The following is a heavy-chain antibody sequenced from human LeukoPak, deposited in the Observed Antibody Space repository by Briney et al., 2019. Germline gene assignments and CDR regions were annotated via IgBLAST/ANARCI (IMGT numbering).Heavy chain of an antibody. CDR3: AKDRWYCSSTSCYTTD. D-gene: IGHD2-2*02. CDR1: GFTFSSYW. V-gene: IGHV3-23*01. Sequence: QPGGSLRLSCAASGFTFSSYWMSWVRQAPGKGLEWVSAISGSGGSTYYADSVKGRFTISRDNSKNTLYLQMNSLRAEDTAVYYCAKDRWYCSSTSCYTTDWGQGTLVTVSS. CDR2: ISGSGGST. J-gene: IGHJ4*02.